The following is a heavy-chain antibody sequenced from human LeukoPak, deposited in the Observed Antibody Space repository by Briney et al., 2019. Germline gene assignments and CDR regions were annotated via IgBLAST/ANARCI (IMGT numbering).Heavy chain of an antibody. CDR1: GGTFTTYA. CDR2: IIPTFGTA. Sequence: GASVKVSCKASGGTFTTYAISWVRQAPGQGLEWMGGIIPTFGTATYTQKFQGRVTITADGSTSTAYMELSSLRSEDTAIYYCARAVGGTVVTPDGFDVWGQGTMVTVSS. CDR3: ARAVGGTVVTPDGFDV. D-gene: IGHD4-23*01. V-gene: IGHV1-69*13. J-gene: IGHJ3*01.